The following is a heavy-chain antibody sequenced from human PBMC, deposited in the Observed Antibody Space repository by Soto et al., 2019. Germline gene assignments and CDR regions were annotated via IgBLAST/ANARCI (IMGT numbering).Heavy chain of an antibody. D-gene: IGHD3-9*01. CDR3: ARGREEYYGILTRYPDY. Sequence: SVACGTIVSLGCRCIFIHKHPGKGLEWIGYIYYSGSTYYNPSLKSRVTISVDTSKNQFSLKLSSVTAADTAVYYCARGREEYYGILTRYPDYRGKRTLVTVTS. CDR2: IYYSGST. V-gene: IGHV4-31*03. J-gene: IGHJ4*02. CDR1: CGTIVSLGCR.